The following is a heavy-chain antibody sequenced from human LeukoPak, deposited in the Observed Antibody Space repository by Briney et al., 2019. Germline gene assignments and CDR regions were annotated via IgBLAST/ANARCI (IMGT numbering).Heavy chain of an antibody. CDR1: GDSVSSNSAI. J-gene: IGHJ4*02. CDR3: VREGTSYADFDY. CDR2: TYYRSKWYN. Sequence: SQTLSLTCAMSGDSVSSNSAIWHWIRQSPSRDLEWLGRTYYRSKWYNDYAASVKSRITIKPDTSNNQFSLQLNSVTPEDTAVYCCVREGTSYADFDYWGQGTLVTVSS. V-gene: IGHV6-1*01. D-gene: IGHD2-2*01.